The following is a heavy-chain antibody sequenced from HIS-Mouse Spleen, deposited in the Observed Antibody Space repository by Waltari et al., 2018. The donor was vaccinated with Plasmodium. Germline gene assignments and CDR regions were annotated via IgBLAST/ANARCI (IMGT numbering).Heavy chain of an antibody. Sequence: QVQLVQSGAEVKKPGASVKVSCKASGYTFTGYYMPWVRQAPGKGLEWMGWINPNSGGTNYAQKFQGRVTMTRDTSISTAYMELSRLRSDDTAVYYCARVLGYKAAAGTFVEYFQHWGQGTLVTVSS. J-gene: IGHJ1*01. D-gene: IGHD6-13*01. CDR2: INPNSGGT. V-gene: IGHV1-2*02. CDR1: GYTFTGYY. CDR3: ARVLGYKAAAGTFVEYFQH.